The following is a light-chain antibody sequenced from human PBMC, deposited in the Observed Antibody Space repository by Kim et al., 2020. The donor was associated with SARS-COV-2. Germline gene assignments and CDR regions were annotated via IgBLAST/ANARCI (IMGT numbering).Light chain of an antibody. CDR2: EDT. Sequence: SYELTQPPSVSVSPGQTASITCSGDKLGDKYACWYQQKPGQSPVLVIYEDTQRPSGIPERFSGSKSGDTATLTIGGTQAIDEADYYCQAWDSTTVIFGGGTKLTV. CDR3: QAWDSTTVI. J-gene: IGLJ2*01. CDR1: KLGDKY. V-gene: IGLV3-1*01.